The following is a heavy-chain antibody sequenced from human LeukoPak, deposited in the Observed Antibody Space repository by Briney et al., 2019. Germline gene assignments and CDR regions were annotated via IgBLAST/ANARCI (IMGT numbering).Heavy chain of an antibody. CDR1: GGSISSYY. D-gene: IGHD2-21*02. CDR3: ARGRRTAVVTDFDY. Sequence: PSETLSLTCTVSGGSISSYYWTWIWQPPGKGLEWIGYIHYSGSSRSHPSLNSRVTMSVDTSKSQFSLKLTSVTAADTAVYYCARGRRTAVVTDFDYWGQGILVTVSS. V-gene: IGHV4-59*01. CDR2: IHYSGSS. J-gene: IGHJ4*02.